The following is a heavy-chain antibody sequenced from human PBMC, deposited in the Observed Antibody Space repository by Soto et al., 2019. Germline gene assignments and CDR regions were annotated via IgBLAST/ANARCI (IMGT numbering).Heavy chain of an antibody. Sequence: GGSLRLSCAASGFTFSSYGMHWVRQAPGKGLEWVAVISYDGSNKYYADSVKGRFTISRDNSKNTLYLQMNSLRAEDTAVYYCAKDRAVAGTFKDYWGQGTLVTVSS. CDR3: AKDRAVAGTFKDY. D-gene: IGHD6-19*01. CDR1: GFTFSSYG. V-gene: IGHV3-30*18. CDR2: ISYDGSNK. J-gene: IGHJ4*02.